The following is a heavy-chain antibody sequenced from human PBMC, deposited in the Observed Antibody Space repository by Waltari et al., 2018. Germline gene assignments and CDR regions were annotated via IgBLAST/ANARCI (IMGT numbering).Heavy chain of an antibody. Sequence: QVQLQESGPGLVRPSQTLSLTCTVSGGSISSGSVSWTWIRQPAGKGLGWVGHIFTSGSTKYNPSLKSRVSVSLDTSENQFSLRLSSVTAADTAVYYCARDEARYYDIMTGGGYYGLDVWGQGTTVTVSS. D-gene: IGHD3-9*01. J-gene: IGHJ6*02. CDR2: IFTSGST. V-gene: IGHV4-61*02. CDR1: GGSISSGSVS. CDR3: ARDEARYYDIMTGGGYYGLDV.